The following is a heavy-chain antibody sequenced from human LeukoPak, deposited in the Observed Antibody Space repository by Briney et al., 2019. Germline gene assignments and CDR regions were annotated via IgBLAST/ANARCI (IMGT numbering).Heavy chain of an antibody. J-gene: IGHJ5*02. V-gene: IGHV1-69*05. D-gene: IGHD3-9*01. CDR1: GYTFTSYY. CDR3: ARDSYSSAWFSWFDP. CDR2: IIPIFGTA. Sequence: SVKVSCKASGYTFTSYYMHWVRQAPGQGLEWMGRIIPIFGTANYAQKFQGRVTITTDESTSTAYMELSSLRSEDTAVYYCARDSYSSAWFSWFDPWGQGTLVTVSS.